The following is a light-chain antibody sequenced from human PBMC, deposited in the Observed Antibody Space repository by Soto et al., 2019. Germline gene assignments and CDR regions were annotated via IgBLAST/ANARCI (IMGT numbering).Light chain of an antibody. CDR2: DVS. Sequence: QSALTQPVSVSGSPGQSITISCTGTSRDVGGYNYVSWYQQHPGKAPKLMIYDVSNRPSGVSNRFSGSKSGNTASLTISGLQAEDEVDYYCSSYTSSSSVVFGGGTKLTVL. V-gene: IGLV2-14*01. CDR3: SSYTSSSSVV. J-gene: IGLJ2*01. CDR1: SRDVGGYNY.